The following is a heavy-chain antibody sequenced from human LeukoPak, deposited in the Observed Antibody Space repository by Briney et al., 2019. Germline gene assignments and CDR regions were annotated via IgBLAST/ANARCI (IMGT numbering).Heavy chain of an antibody. CDR1: GFTFSSYA. CDR3: ARALRSLYYYYYYMDV. V-gene: IGHV4-39*07. D-gene: IGHD4-17*01. J-gene: IGHJ6*03. Sequence: GSLRLSCAASGFTFSSYAMGWIRQPPGKGLEWIGSIYYSGSTYYNPSLKSRVTISVDTSKNQFSLKLSSVTAADTAVYYCARALRSLYYYYYYMDVWGKGTTVTVSS. CDR2: IYYSGST.